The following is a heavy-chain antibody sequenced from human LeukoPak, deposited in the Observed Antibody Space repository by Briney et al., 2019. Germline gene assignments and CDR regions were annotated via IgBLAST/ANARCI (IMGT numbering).Heavy chain of an antibody. CDR1: GYTFTGYY. CDR3: ARGAYVVVTASNAFDI. V-gene: IGHV1-2*02. J-gene: IGHJ3*02. Sequence: ASVKVSCKASGYTFTGYYMHWVRQAPGQGLEWMGWINPNSGGTSYAQKFQGRVTMTRDMSTSTVYMELSSLRSEDTAVYYCARGAYVVVTASNAFDIWGQGTMVTVSS. CDR2: INPNSGGT. D-gene: IGHD2-21*02.